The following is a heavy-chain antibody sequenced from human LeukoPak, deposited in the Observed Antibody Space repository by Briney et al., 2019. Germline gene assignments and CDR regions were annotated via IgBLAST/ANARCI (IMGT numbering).Heavy chain of an antibody. CDR2: ISYDGSNK. Sequence: GRSLRLSCAASGFTFSSYAMHWVRQAPGKGLEWVAVISYDGSNKYYADSVKGRFTISRDNSKNTLYLQMNSLRAEDTAVYYCARGSPPASLYGDSSYFDYWGQGTLVTVSS. D-gene: IGHD4-17*01. V-gene: IGHV3-30-3*01. CDR3: ARGSPPASLYGDSSYFDY. J-gene: IGHJ4*02. CDR1: GFTFSSYA.